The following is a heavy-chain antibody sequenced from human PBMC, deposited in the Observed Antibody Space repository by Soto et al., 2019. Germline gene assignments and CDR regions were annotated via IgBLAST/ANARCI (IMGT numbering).Heavy chain of an antibody. J-gene: IGHJ4*02. Sequence: QVQLQESGPGLVKPSETLSLTCAVSGDSISSYYCMWIRQPPGKGLESIGYLYYGRSANYNPSLKSRVTLSVDTSTNQRFRSLSSLAAADTAVYYCASRSMAGVPEYWSQGALVTVS. CDR3: ASRSMAGVPEY. V-gene: IGHV4-59*01. D-gene: IGHD3-3*01. CDR1: GDSISSYY. CDR2: LYYGRSA.